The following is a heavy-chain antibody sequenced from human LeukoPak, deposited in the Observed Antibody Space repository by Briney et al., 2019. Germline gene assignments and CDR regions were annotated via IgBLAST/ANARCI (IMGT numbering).Heavy chain of an antibody. V-gene: IGHV3-30-3*01. J-gene: IGHJ3*02. CDR2: ISYDGSNK. Sequence: GGSLRLSCAASGFTFRSYAMHWVRQAPGKGLEWVAVISYDGSNKYYADSVKGRFTISRDNSKNTLYLQMNSLRAEDTAVYYCARAGLGYYGSGSYYRGHDAFDIWGQGTMVTVSS. CDR1: GFTFRSYA. D-gene: IGHD3-10*01. CDR3: ARAGLGYYGSGSYYRGHDAFDI.